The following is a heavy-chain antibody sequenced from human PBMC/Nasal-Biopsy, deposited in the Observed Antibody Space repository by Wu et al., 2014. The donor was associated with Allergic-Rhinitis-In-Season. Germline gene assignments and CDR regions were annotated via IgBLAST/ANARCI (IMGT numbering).Heavy chain of an antibody. Sequence: LRLSCAASGFTFSSYSMNWVRQAPGKGLEWVSSISSSSSYIYYADSVKGRFTISRDNAKNSLYLQMNSLRAEDTAVYYCARDSAHTPAYYYDSIHAFDIWGQGTMVTVSS. J-gene: IGHJ3*02. CDR1: GFTFSSYS. CDR3: ARDSAHTPAYYYDSIHAFDI. CDR2: ISSSSSYI. V-gene: IGHV3-21*01. D-gene: IGHD3-22*01.